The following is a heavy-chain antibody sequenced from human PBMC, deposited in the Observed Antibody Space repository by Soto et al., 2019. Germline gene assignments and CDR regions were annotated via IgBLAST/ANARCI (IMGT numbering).Heavy chain of an antibody. CDR1: GGTFSSYT. CDR3: ARDYYDYVWGSYWDY. CDR2: IIPILGIA. V-gene: IGHV1-69*08. D-gene: IGHD3-16*01. Sequence: QVQLVQSGAEVKKPGSSVKVSCKASGGTFSSYTISWVRQAPGQGLEWMGRIIPILGIANYAQKFQGRVTITADKSTSTAYMELSSLRSEDTAVYYCARDYYDYVWGSYWDYWGQGTLVTVSS. J-gene: IGHJ4*02.